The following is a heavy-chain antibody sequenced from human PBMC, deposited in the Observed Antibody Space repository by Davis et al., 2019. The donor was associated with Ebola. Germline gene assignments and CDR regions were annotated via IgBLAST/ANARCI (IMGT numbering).Heavy chain of an antibody. J-gene: IGHJ5*02. CDR3: AKVHPPTTVTTGWFDP. CDR1: GFIFSSCA. V-gene: IGHV3-23*01. D-gene: IGHD4-17*01. Sequence: PGGSLRLSCAASGFIFSSCAMSWVRQAPGKGLEWVSSISVRSITYHADSVKGRFTISRGNSKNTLYLQMNSLRAEDTAVYYCAKVHPPTTVTTGWFDPWGQGTLVTVSS. CDR2: ISVRSIT.